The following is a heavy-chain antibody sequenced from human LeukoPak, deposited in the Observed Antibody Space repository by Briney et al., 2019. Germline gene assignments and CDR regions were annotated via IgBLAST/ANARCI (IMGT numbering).Heavy chain of an antibody. CDR3: ARDYLGGNPDAFDI. J-gene: IGHJ3*02. CDR1: GDSISSSSYY. Sequence: SETLSLTCTVSGDSISSSSYYWGWIRQPPGRELEWIGSIYYSGSTYYNPSLNSRVTISVDTSKNQFSLKLSSVTAADTAVYYCARDYLGGNPDAFDIWGQGTMVTVSS. CDR2: IYYSGST. V-gene: IGHV4-39*07. D-gene: IGHD4-23*01.